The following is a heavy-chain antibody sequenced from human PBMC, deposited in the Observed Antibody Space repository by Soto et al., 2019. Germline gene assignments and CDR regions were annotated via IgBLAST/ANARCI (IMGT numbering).Heavy chain of an antibody. CDR1: GYSISSGYY. D-gene: IGHD3-3*01. CDR3: ASSVEWLWYFDY. CDR2: IYHSGST. V-gene: IGHV4-38-2*01. Sequence: PSETLSLTCAVSGYSISSGYYWGWIRQPPGKGLEWIGSIYHSGSTYYNPSLKSRVTISVDTSKNQFSLKLSSVTAADTAVYYCASSVEWLWYFDYWGQGTLVTVSS. J-gene: IGHJ4*02.